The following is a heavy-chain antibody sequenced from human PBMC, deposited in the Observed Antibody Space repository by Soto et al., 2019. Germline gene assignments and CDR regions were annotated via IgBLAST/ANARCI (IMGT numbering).Heavy chain of an antibody. Sequence: GGSLRLSCAASGFTFSSYSMNWVRQAPGKGLEWVSYISSSSSTIYYADSVKGRFTISRDNAKNSLYLQMNSLRAEDTAVYYCARDLRYFYWLTFDYWGQGT. V-gene: IGHV3-48*01. J-gene: IGHJ4*02. D-gene: IGHD3-9*01. CDR1: GFTFSSYS. CDR3: ARDLRYFYWLTFDY. CDR2: ISSSSSTI.